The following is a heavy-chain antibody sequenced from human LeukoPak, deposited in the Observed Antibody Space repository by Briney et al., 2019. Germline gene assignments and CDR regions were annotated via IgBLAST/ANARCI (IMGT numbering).Heavy chain of an antibody. Sequence: GASVKVSCKASGYTFTGYYMHWVRQAPGQGLEWMGWINPNSGGTNYAQKFQGRVTMTRDTSISTAYMELSRLRSDDTAVYYCGTRIYGGNSGGYLVFWGQGTLVTVSS. J-gene: IGHJ4*02. V-gene: IGHV1-2*02. D-gene: IGHD4-23*01. CDR2: INPNSGGT. CDR3: GTRIYGGNSGGYLVF. CDR1: GYTFTGYY.